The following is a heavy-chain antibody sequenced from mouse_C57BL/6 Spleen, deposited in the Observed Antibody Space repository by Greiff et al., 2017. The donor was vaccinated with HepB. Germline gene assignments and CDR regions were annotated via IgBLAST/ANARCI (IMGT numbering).Heavy chain of an antibody. D-gene: IGHD6-1*01. Sequence: VQLQQSGPELVKPGASVKISCKASGYSFTGYYMNWVKQSPEKSLEWIGEINPSTGGTTYNQKFKAKATLTVDKSSSTAYMQLKSLTSEDSAVYYCARSHEYYFDYWGQGTTLTVSS. CDR3: ARSHEYYFDY. J-gene: IGHJ2*01. CDR1: GYSFTGYY. CDR2: INPSTGGT. V-gene: IGHV1-42*01.